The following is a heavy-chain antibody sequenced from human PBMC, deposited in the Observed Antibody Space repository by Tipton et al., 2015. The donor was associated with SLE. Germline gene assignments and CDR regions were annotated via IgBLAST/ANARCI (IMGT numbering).Heavy chain of an antibody. CDR1: GYSISSGYY. V-gene: IGHV4-38-2*02. CDR3: ARDDSGSYYHAFDI. Sequence: TLSLTCAVSGYSISSGYYWGWIRQPPGKGLEWIGSIYHSGSTYYNPSLKSRVTISVDTSKNQFSLKLSSVTAADTAVYYCARDDSGSYYHAFDIWGQGTMVTVSS. J-gene: IGHJ3*02. D-gene: IGHD1-26*01. CDR2: IYHSGST.